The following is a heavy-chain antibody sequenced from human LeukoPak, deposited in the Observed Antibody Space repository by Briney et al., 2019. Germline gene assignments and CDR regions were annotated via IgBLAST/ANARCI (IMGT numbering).Heavy chain of an antibody. J-gene: IGHJ4*02. D-gene: IGHD1-1*01. V-gene: IGHV6-1*01. CDR1: GDSVSRHDLT. CDR2: TFYRSKWYN. CDR3: VRSYDWVFDY. Sequence: PSQTLSLTCAISGDSVSRHDLTWDWVRRSPSRGLEWLGRTFYRSKWYNVYAVSVESRITVSPDTSKNQFSLHLNSVTPEDTAVYYCVRSYDWVFDYWGQGTRVTVSS.